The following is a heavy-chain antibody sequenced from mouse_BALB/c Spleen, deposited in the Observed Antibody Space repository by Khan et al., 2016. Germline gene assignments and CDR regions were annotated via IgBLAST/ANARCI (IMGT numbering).Heavy chain of an antibody. V-gene: IGHV3-6*02. D-gene: IGHD1-1*01. CDR3: ARGYYGSSYVAWFAY. CDR1: GYSITSGYY. J-gene: IGHJ3*01. CDR2: ISYDGSK. Sequence: EVQLQESGPGLVKPSQSLSLNCSVTGYSITSGYYWNWIRQFPGNKLEWMGYISYDGSKNYNPSLKNRISITRDTSKNQFFLKLNSVTTEDTATYYVARGYYGSSYVAWFAYWGQGTLVTVSA.